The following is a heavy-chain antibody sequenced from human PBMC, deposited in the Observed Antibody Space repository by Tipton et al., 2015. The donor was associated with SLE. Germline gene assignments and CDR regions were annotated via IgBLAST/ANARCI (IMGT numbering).Heavy chain of an antibody. CDR2: IYYSGST. CDR3: ARAGTGTAWGTFDI. D-gene: IGHD1-14*01. J-gene: IGHJ3*02. V-gene: IGHV4-39*07. Sequence: TLSLTFTVSGGSINNSYYYWAWIRQPPGKGLEWIGSIYYSGSTFNNPSLKSRVTISAVTSKNQFSLRVSSVTAADTAVYYCARAGTGTAWGTFDIWGPGTMVTVSS. CDR1: GGSINNSYYY.